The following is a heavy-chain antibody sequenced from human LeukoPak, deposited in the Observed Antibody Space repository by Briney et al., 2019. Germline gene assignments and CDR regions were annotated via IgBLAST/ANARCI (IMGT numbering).Heavy chain of an antibody. V-gene: IGHV4-39*01. J-gene: IGHJ2*01. CDR1: GGSISSSKYY. CDR2: TYQSGST. Sequence: SETLSLTCTVPGGSISSSKYYWGWLRQPPGKALEWIGSTYQSGSTYYNPPLKSRVTISVDTSKNQFSLKLYSVTAADTAVYYCARQSIGDWYFDLWGRGTLVTVSS. D-gene: IGHD6-6*01. CDR3: ARQSIGDWYFDL.